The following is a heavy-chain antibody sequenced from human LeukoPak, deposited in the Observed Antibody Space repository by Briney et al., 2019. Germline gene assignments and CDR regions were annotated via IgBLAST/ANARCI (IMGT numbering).Heavy chain of an antibody. CDR2: IYTSGST. CDR1: GGSISSGSYY. J-gene: IGHJ6*03. D-gene: IGHD3-22*01. V-gene: IGHV4-61*02. CDR3: AREPYYYDSSGYWIEYMDV. Sequence: SETLSLTCTVSGGSISSGSYYWSWIRQPAGKGLEWIGRIYTSGSTNYNPSLKSRVTISVDTSKNQFSLKLSSVTAADTAVYYCAREPYYYDSSGYWIEYMDVWGKGTTVTVSS.